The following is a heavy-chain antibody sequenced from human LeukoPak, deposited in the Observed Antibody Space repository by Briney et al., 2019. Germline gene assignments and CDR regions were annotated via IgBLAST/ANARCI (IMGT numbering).Heavy chain of an antibody. V-gene: IGHV3-21*01. D-gene: IGHD1-20*01. CDR2: ISSSSSYI. Sequence: GGYLRLSCAASGFTFSSYSMNWVRQAPGKGLEWVSSISSSSSYIYYADSVKGRFTISRDNAKNSLYLQMNSLRAEDTAVYYCARDFRTRGYNWNRFDYWGQGTLVTVSS. CDR1: GFTFSSYS. J-gene: IGHJ4*02. CDR3: ARDFRTRGYNWNRFDY.